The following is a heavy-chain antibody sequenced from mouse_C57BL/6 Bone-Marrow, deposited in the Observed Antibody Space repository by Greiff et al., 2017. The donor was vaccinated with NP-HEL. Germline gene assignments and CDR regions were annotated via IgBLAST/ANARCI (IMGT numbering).Heavy chain of an antibody. CDR3: ARVSTMVKWVAY. CDR2: IDPSDSYP. J-gene: IGHJ3*01. D-gene: IGHD2-2*01. CDR1: GYTFTSYW. Sequence: QVQLQQPGAELVRPGTSVKLSCKASGYTFTSYWMHWVKQRPGQGLEWIGVIDPSDSYPNYNQKFKGKATLTVDTSSSTAYMQLSSLTSEDSAVYYGARVSTMVKWVAYWGQGTLVTVSA. V-gene: IGHV1-59*01.